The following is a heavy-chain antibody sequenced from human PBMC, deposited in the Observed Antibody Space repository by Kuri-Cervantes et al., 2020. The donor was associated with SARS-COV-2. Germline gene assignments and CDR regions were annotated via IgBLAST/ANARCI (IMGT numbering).Heavy chain of an antibody. V-gene: IGHV3-33*04. Sequence: GGSLRLSCAASRLIFDLYGMHWVRQAPGKGLEWLAFIWYDGTDKYYADSVRGRFTISRDNSENKVFLQMDSLRAEDTAVYYCAPTQGFLEWLGWFDPWGQGTLVTVSS. CDR2: IWYDGTDK. CDR3: APTQGFLEWLGWFDP. CDR1: RLIFDLYG. D-gene: IGHD3-3*01. J-gene: IGHJ5*02.